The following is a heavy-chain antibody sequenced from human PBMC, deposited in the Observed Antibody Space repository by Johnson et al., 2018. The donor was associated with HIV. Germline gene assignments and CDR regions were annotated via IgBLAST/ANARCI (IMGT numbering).Heavy chain of an antibody. CDR3: ARAINDAFDI. CDR1: GFTFSSCD. V-gene: IGHV3-13*01. Sequence: MLLVESGGGLVQPGGSLRLSCAASGFTFSSCDMHWVRQATGKGLEWVSAIGTAGDTYYPGSVKGRFTISRDNAKNSLYLQMNSLRAEDTAVYFCARAINDAFDIWGQGTMVTVSP. J-gene: IGHJ3*02. CDR2: IGTAGDT.